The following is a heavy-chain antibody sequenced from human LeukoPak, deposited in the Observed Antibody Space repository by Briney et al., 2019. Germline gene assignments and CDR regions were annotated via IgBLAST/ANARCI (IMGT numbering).Heavy chain of an antibody. Sequence: GGSLRLSCAASGFTFSSHGMSWVRQAPGKGLEWVSTISGSGDNTYYADSVKGRFTISRDNSKNTLYLQMNSLRAEDTAVYYCARGRGYSYAIPVYFDYWGQGTLVTVSS. CDR1: GFTFSSHG. J-gene: IGHJ4*02. CDR3: ARGRGYSYAIPVYFDY. V-gene: IGHV3-23*01. CDR2: ISGSGDNT. D-gene: IGHD5-18*01.